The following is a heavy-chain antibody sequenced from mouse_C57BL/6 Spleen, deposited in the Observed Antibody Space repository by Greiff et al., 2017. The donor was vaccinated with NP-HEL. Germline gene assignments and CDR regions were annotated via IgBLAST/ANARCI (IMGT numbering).Heavy chain of an antibody. Sequence: EVQLQQSGPELVKPGASVKISCKASGYTFTDYYMNWVKQSHGKSLEWIGDINPNNGGTSYNQKFKGKATLTVDKSSSTAYMELRSLTSEDSAVYYCARAGYDLAWFAYWGQGTLVTVSA. J-gene: IGHJ3*01. D-gene: IGHD2-2*01. CDR2: INPNNGGT. V-gene: IGHV1-26*01. CDR3: ARAGYDLAWFAY. CDR1: GYTFTDYY.